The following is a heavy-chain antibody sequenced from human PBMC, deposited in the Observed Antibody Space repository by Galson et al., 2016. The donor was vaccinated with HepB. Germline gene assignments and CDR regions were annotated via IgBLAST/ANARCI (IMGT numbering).Heavy chain of an antibody. CDR3: VRDGVGAAPYDY. V-gene: IGHV3-74*01. D-gene: IGHD2-15*01. CDR1: GFTLNDYW. CDR2: ISPDGSDT. J-gene: IGHJ4*02. Sequence: SLRLSCAASGFTLNDYWMNWVRQAPGKGLVWVAHISPDGSDTSYADSVTGRFTFSRDNAKNTLYLQINSLRAEDTAVYYCVRDGVGAAPYDYWGQGALVIVSS.